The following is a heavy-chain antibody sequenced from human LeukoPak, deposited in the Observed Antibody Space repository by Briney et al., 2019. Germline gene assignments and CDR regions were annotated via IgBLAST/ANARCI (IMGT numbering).Heavy chain of an antibody. CDR2: ISSSGSTI. D-gene: IGHD3-22*01. CDR1: GFTFSSYE. Sequence: PGGSLRLSCAASGFTFSSYEMNWVRQAPGKGLEWVSYISSSGSTIYYADSVKGRFTISRDNSKNTLYLQMNSLRAADTAVYYCAKDPTHYRVWDDYDSTVLSYWGQGTLVTASS. J-gene: IGHJ4*02. V-gene: IGHV3-48*03. CDR3: AKDPTHYRVWDDYDSTVLSY.